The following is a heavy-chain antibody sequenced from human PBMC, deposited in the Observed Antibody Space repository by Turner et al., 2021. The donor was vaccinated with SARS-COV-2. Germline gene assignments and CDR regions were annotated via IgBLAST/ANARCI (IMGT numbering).Heavy chain of an antibody. CDR2: INHSGST. J-gene: IGHJ6*02. V-gene: IGHV4-34*01. CDR3: ARGIKGVLMSGSYYYYGMDV. Sequence: HVQLQQWGAGLLKPSETLSLTCAFYGGSFSGYSWSWIRQHPGKGLEWIGEINHSGSTNYNTSLKSRVTISVDTSKNQFSLKLSSVTAADTAVYYCARGIKGVLMSGSYYYYGMDVWGQGTTVTVSS. D-gene: IGHD1-26*01. CDR1: GGSFSGYS.